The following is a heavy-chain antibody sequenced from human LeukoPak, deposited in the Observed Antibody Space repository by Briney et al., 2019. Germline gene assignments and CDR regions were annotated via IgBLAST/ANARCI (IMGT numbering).Heavy chain of an antibody. J-gene: IGHJ4*02. CDR3: ARAGSYDILTGYFDY. CDR1: GYTFINYG. CDR2: TSAHSGDT. Sequence: ASVTVSCMASGYTFINYGINWVRQAPGKGLEWMGWTSAHSGDTNYAQKFKDRVTMTSDTSTSTAYMELSSLRSEDTAVYYCARAGSYDILTGYFDYWGQGTLVTVSS. D-gene: IGHD3-9*01. V-gene: IGHV1-18*04.